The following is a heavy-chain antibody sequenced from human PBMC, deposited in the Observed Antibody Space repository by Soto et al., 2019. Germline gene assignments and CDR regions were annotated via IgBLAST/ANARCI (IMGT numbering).Heavy chain of an antibody. CDR3: TTGVTSRGMDV. CDR2: IKSKTDGGTT. Sequence: EVQLVESGGGLVKPGGSLRLSCAASGFTFSNAWMSWVRQAPGKGLEWVGRIKSKTDGGTTDYAAPVKGRFTISRDDSKNTLYLQMNRLKNEDTAVYYCTTGVTSRGMDVWGQGTTVTVSS. V-gene: IGHV3-15*01. CDR1: GFTFSNAW. J-gene: IGHJ6*02. D-gene: IGHD2-21*02.